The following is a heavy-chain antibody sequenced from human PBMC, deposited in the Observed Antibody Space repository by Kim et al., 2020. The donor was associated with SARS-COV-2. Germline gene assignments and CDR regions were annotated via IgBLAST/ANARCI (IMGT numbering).Heavy chain of an antibody. CDR2: IGNSGTKK. Sequence: GGSLRLSCVASGFTFSSNAMQWVRQTPGKGLEWVASIGNSGTKKFHADFQKGRFTISRDNSKNSLSLEMNSLGVEDTGVYYCAKDRWMAAWSSCGFDVWGQGTTVTVSS. D-gene: IGHD5-12*01. V-gene: IGHV3-30*02. CDR3: AKDRWMAAWSSCGFDV. CDR1: GFTFSSNA. J-gene: IGHJ6*02.